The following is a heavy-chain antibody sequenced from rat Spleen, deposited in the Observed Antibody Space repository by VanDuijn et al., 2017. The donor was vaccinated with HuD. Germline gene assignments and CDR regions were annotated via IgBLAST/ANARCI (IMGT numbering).Heavy chain of an antibody. CDR2: ISYDGGNT. CDR1: GFTFSNYG. D-gene: IGHD1-9*01. CDR3: ARRHYGYTDYFDY. Sequence: EVQLVESGGGLVQPGRSMKLSCSVSGFTFSNYGMAWVRQAPKKGLEWVAYISYDGGNTYYRDSVKGRFTISRDNAKSTLSLQMDSLRSEDTATYYCARRHYGYTDYFDYWGQGVMVTVSS. V-gene: IGHV5-25*01. J-gene: IGHJ2*01.